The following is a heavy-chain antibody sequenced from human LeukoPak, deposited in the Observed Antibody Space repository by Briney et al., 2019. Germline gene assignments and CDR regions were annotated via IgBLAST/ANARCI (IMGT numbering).Heavy chain of an antibody. CDR3: ARAHYYYGSRRGSAFDI. CDR2: IYTSGST. V-gene: IGHV4-4*07. CDR1: GGSISSYY. J-gene: IGHJ3*02. D-gene: IGHD3-10*01. Sequence: SETLSLTCTVSGGSISSYYWSWIRQPAGKGLEWIGRIYTSGSTNYNPSLKSRVTMSVDTSKNQFSLKLSSVTAADTAVYYCARAHYYYGSRRGSAFDIWGQGTMVTVSS.